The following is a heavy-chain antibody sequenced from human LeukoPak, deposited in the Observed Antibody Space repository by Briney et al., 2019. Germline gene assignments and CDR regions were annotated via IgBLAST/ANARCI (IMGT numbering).Heavy chain of an antibody. CDR2: ISSSSTI. CDR3: AGSRTKLSHDY. V-gene: IGHV3-48*01. D-gene: IGHD1-14*01. J-gene: IGHJ4*02. Sequence: PGGSLKLSCAASGFTFSSYSMNWVRQAPGKGLEWVSYISSSSTIYYADSVKGRFIISRDNAKNSLYLQMNSLRAEDTAVYYCAGSRTKLSHDYWGQGTLVTVSS. CDR1: GFTFSSYS.